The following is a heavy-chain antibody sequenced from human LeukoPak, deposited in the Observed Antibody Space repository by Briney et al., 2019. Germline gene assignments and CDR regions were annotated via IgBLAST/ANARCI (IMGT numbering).Heavy chain of an antibody. J-gene: IGHJ3*02. Sequence: GGSLRLSCAASGFTFSSYSMNWVRQAPGKGLEWVSSISSSSSYIYYADSVKGRFTISRDNAKNSLYLQMNSLRAEDTAVYYCARDYEPYDAFDIWGQGTMVTVSS. D-gene: IGHD3-16*01. CDR3: ARDYEPYDAFDI. CDR2: ISSSSSYI. CDR1: GFTFSSYS. V-gene: IGHV3-21*01.